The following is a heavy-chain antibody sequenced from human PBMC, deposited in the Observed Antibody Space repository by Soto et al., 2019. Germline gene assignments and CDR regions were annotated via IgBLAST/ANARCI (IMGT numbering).Heavy chain of an antibody. J-gene: IGHJ4*02. V-gene: IGHV4-59*01. CDR3: ARGRNYDSSGYTPPFDY. CDR2: IYYSGSA. Sequence: SETLSLTCTVAGGSISSYYWSWIRQPPGKGLEWIGYIYYSGSANYNPSLKSRVTISVDTSKNQFSLKLSSVTAADTAVYYCARGRNYDSSGYTPPFDYWAQGTLVTVPS. CDR1: GGSISSYY. D-gene: IGHD3-22*01.